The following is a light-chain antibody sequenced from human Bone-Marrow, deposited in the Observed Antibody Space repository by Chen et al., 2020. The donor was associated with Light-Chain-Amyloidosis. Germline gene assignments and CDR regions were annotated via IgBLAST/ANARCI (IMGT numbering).Light chain of an antibody. CDR2: AVD. CDR1: SSDVGGYNY. Sequence: QSALTQPPSVSGSPGQSIPISCTGTSSDVGGYNYVSWYQQHPGKAPKPLSYAVDNRPAGVSNRFSGSQSGNTASLTISGRQAEDEADYHCSSYTSSNTLVFGGGTELTVL. CDR3: SSYTSSNTLV. J-gene: IGLJ2*01. V-gene: IGLV2-14*01.